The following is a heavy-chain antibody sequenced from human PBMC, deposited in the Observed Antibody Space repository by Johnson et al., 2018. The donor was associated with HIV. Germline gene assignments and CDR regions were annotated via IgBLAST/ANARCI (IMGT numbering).Heavy chain of an antibody. V-gene: IGHV3-33*05. CDR3: ARELTYYDGSGSYPSGLDAFDI. J-gene: IGHJ3*02. Sequence: QVQLVESGGGVVQPGRSLRLSCAASGFTFSSYDMHWVRQAPGKGMDWVAFISYDGSNEYYADSVKGRFTISRDNAKDSLYLQMNSLRAEDTALYYCARELTYYDGSGSYPSGLDAFDIWGQGTMVTVSS. CDR2: ISYDGSNE. CDR1: GFTFSSYD. D-gene: IGHD3-10*01.